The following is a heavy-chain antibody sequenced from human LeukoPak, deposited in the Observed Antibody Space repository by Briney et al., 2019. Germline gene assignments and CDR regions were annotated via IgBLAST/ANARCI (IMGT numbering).Heavy chain of an antibody. J-gene: IGHJ3*02. CDR2: IYYSGST. V-gene: IGHV4-39*01. Sequence: SETLSLTCTVSGGSISSSSYYWGWIRQPPGKGLEWIGSIYYSGSTYYNPSLKSRVTISVDTSKNQFSLKLSSVTAADTAMYYCARHVGGYDADAFDIWGQGTMVTVSS. D-gene: IGHD5-12*01. CDR1: GGSISSSSYY. CDR3: ARHVGGYDADAFDI.